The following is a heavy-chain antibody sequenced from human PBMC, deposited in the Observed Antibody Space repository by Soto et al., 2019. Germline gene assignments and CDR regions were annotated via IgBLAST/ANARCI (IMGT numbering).Heavy chain of an antibody. CDR2: IIPIFGAS. CDR1: GGTFTTSG. J-gene: IGHJ3*01. V-gene: IGHV1-69*01. D-gene: IGHD3-22*01. Sequence: QVHLVQSGAEMKKPGSSVRVSCEASGGTFTTSGFGWVRQAPGQGPEWMGGIIPIFGASNYAPKFQGRITISADESTSTSYLEISSLKSEDTATYYCARDPGSGWAHDAFDVWGPGTLIIVSS. CDR3: ARDPGSGWAHDAFDV.